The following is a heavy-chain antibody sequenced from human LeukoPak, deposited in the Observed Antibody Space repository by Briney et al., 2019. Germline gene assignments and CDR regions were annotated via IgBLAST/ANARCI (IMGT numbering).Heavy chain of an antibody. CDR3: ARQGYSSSRDF. D-gene: IGHD6-13*01. J-gene: IGHJ4*02. CDR2: IYPDDSDT. Sequence: GESLKISCKGSEYSFTRYWIGWVRQMPGKGLEWMGIIYPDDSDTRYSPSFQGQVTVSADKSIDTAYLQWSSLKASDTAICYCARQGYSSSRDFWGQGTLVTVSS. CDR1: EYSFTRYW. V-gene: IGHV5-51*01.